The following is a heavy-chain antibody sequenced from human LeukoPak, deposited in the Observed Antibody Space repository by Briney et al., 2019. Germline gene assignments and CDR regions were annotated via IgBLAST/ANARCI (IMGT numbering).Heavy chain of an antibody. CDR3: ATDPLVRGNYYGMDV. Sequence: ASVKVSCKVSGYTLTELSMHWVRQAPGKGREWMGGFDPEDGETIYAQKFQGRVTMTEDTSTDTAYMELSSLRSEDTAVYYCATDPLVRGNYYGMDVWGQGTTVTVSS. D-gene: IGHD3-10*01. CDR2: FDPEDGET. V-gene: IGHV1-24*01. J-gene: IGHJ6*02. CDR1: GYTLTELS.